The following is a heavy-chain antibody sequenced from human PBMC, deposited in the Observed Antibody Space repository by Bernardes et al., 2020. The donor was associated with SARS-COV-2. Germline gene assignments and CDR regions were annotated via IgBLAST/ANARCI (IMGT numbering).Heavy chain of an antibody. J-gene: IGHJ4*02. Sequence: GGSLRLSCAASGFTFSSYAMSWVRQAPGKGLEWVSAISGSGGSTYYAASVKGRFTISRDNSKNTLYLQMNSLRAEDTAVYYCATPSLRSTYYDYIWGSYETSNFDYWGQGTLVTVSS. CDR1: GFTFSSYA. D-gene: IGHD3-16*01. CDR3: ATPSLRSTYYDYIWGSYETSNFDY. CDR2: ISGSGGST. V-gene: IGHV3-23*01.